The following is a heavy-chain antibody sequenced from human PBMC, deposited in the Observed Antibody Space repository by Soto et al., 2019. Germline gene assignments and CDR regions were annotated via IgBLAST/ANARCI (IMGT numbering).Heavy chain of an antibody. CDR2: ISGSGGST. Sequence: EVQLLESGGGLVQPGGSLRLSCAASGFTFSSYAMSWVRQAPGKGLEWVSGISGSGGSTYYADSVKGRFTISRDNSKNTLYLQMNSLRAEDTAVYYCVKDRGGCSSTSCPPRLFDYWGQGTLVTVSS. V-gene: IGHV3-23*01. CDR1: GFTFSSYA. CDR3: VKDRGGCSSTSCPPRLFDY. D-gene: IGHD2-2*01. J-gene: IGHJ4*02.